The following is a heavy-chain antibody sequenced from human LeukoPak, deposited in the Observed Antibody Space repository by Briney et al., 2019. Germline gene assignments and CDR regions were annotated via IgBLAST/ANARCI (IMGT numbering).Heavy chain of an antibody. CDR1: GFTFNNYG. CDR2: IRFDGSHK. V-gene: IGHV3-30*02. J-gene: IGHJ4*02. D-gene: IGHD4-23*01. Sequence: GGSLRLSCAASGFTFNNYGMFWFRQAPGKGLDWVSFIRFDGSHKYYADSVKGRFTISRDNSKNTLYLQMNSLRAEDTAVYYCARGAHKRDDYGGFFDYWGQGTLVTVSS. CDR3: ARGAHKRDDYGGFFDY.